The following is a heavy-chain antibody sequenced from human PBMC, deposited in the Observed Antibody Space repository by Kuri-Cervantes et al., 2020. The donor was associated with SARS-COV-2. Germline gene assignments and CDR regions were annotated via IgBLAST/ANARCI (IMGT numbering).Heavy chain of an antibody. CDR3: ARGGLRYFDWLSTGFDY. V-gene: IGHV4-34*01. D-gene: IGHD3-9*01. CDR1: GGSISTYY. CDR2: INHSGST. Sequence: SETLSLTCTVSGGSISTYYWSWIRQPPGKGLEWIGEINHSGSTNYNPSLKSRVTISVDTSKNQFSLRLSSVTAANTAVYYCARGGLRYFDWLSTGFDYWGQGTLVTVSS. J-gene: IGHJ4*02.